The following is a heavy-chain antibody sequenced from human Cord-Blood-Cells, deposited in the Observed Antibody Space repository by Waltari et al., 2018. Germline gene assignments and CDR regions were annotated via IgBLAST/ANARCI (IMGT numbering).Heavy chain of an antibody. J-gene: IGHJ4*02. CDR2: IYHSGST. CDR1: GYSISSGSY. V-gene: IGHV4-38-2*01. Sequence: QVQLQESGPGLVKPSETLSLTCAVSGYSISSGSYWGWIRQPPGKGLEWIGSIYHSGSTYYNPSLKSRVTISVDTSKNQFSLKLSSVTAADTAVYYCARGAYGDYDYWGQGTLVTVSS. CDR3: ARGAYGDYDY. D-gene: IGHD4-17*01.